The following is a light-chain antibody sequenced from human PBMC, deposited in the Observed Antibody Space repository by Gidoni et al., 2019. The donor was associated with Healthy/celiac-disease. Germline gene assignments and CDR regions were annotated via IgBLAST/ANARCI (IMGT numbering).Light chain of an antibody. CDR1: KLGDKY. V-gene: IGLV3-1*01. J-gene: IGLJ2*01. CDR2: QDS. CDR3: QAWDSSTAHVV. Sequence: SYELTQPTPVSVSPGQTASITCSGDKLGDKYASWYQQKPGKSPVLVIYQDSKRPSGIPERFSGSNAGNTATLTISGTQAMDEADYYCQAWDSSTAHVVFGGGTKLTVL.